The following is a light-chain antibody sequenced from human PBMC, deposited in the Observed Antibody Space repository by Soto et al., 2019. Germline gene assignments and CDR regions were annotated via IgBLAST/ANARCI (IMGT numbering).Light chain of an antibody. Sequence: QSALTQPPSVSSAPGERVTISCTGSSSNIGAGYDVHWYQQLPGTAPKLLIYGNSNRPSGVPDRFSGSKSGTSASLAITGLQAEDEADYYCRSYDSSLSGYVFGTGTKVTVL. CDR1: SSNIGAGYD. J-gene: IGLJ1*01. CDR3: RSYDSSLSGYV. CDR2: GNS. V-gene: IGLV1-40*01.